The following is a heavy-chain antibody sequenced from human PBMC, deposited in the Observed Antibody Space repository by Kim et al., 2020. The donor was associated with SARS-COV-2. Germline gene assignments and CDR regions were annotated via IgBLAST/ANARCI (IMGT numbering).Heavy chain of an antibody. CDR3: QAGWYQDY. D-gene: IGHD6-19*01. J-gene: IGHJ4*02. Sequence: SETLSLTCAVYGGSFSGYYWSWIRQPPGKGLEWIGEINHSGSTNYNPSLKSRVTISVETSKNQFSLKLSSVTAADTAVYYCQAGWYQDYWGQGTLVTVSS. V-gene: IGHV4-34*01. CDR1: GGSFSGYY. CDR2: INHSGST.